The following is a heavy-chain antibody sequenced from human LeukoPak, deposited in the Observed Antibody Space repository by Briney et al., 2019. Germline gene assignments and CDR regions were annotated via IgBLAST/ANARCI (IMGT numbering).Heavy chain of an antibody. CDR3: ARVTNSGWYTDF. CDR2: INPNSGDT. V-gene: IGHV1-2*06. D-gene: IGHD6-19*01. Sequence: GASVKVSCKASGYSFTGYYIQWVRQAPGQGLEWLGRINPNSGDTNYAQESQGRVTMTRDTSVSTVYMELTRLRSDDTAVYYCARVTNSGWYTDFWGQGTLITVSS. J-gene: IGHJ4*02. CDR1: GYSFTGYY.